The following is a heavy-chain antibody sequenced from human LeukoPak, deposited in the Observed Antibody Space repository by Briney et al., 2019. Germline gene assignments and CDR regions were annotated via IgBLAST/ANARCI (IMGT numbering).Heavy chain of an antibody. CDR1: GGSISSGGYY. CDR3: AREHTPEGVEMATFDY. V-gene: IGHV4-30-2*01. D-gene: IGHD5-24*01. J-gene: IGHJ4*02. Sequence: SETLSLTCTVSGGSISSGGYYWSWIRQPPGKGLEWIGYIYHSGSTYYNPSLKSRVTISVDRSKNQFSLKLSSVTAADTAVYYCAREHTPEGVEMATFDYWGQGTLVTVSS. CDR2: IYHSGST.